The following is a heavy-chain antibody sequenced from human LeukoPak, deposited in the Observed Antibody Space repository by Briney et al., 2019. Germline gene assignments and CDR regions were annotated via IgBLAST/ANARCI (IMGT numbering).Heavy chain of an antibody. CDR3: ARDGEQDYFDY. CDR1: GFTFSSYW. D-gene: IGHD1/OR15-1a*01. Sequence: GGSLRLSCAASGFTFSSYWMHWVRQAPGKGLVWVSRINTDGSSTNYADSVKGRFTISRDNAKNTMYLQMNSLRAEDTAVYYCARDGEQDYFDYWGQGTLVTVSS. J-gene: IGHJ4*02. CDR2: INTDGSST. V-gene: IGHV3-74*01.